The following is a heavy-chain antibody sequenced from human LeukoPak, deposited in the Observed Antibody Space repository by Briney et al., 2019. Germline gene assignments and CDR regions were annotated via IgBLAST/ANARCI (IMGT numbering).Heavy chain of an antibody. Sequence: ASVKVSCKASGYTFTSYGISWVRQAPGQGLEWMGWISAYNGNTSYAQKFQGRVTMTRDTSTSTVYMELSSLRSEDTAVYYCARLLSRDHRTPVLNYYDSSGYYEDFDYWGQGTLVTVSS. J-gene: IGHJ4*02. CDR2: ISAYNGNT. CDR1: GYTFTSYG. V-gene: IGHV1-18*01. D-gene: IGHD3-22*01. CDR3: ARLLSRDHRTPVLNYYDSSGYYEDFDY.